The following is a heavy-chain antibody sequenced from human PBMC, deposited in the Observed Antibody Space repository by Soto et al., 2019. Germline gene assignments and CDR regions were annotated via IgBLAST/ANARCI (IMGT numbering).Heavy chain of an antibody. D-gene: IGHD3-22*01. Sequence: GASVKVSCKASGYNFTNYAMHWVRQAPGQRLEWMGWINGGNGYTEYSQKFQGRVTITRDTSASTAYMELSSLRSEDTAVYYCARDESLRSGYYLDWGQGTLVTVSS. CDR3: ARDESLRSGYYLD. CDR2: INGGNGYT. CDR1: GYNFTNYA. V-gene: IGHV1-3*01. J-gene: IGHJ4*02.